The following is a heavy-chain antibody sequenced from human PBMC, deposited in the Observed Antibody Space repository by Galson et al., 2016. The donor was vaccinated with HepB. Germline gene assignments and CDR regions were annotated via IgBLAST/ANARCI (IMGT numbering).Heavy chain of an antibody. V-gene: IGHV1-69*13. CDR2: IIPIFRAP. J-gene: IGHJ4*02. Sequence: SVKVSCKASGGTFKRFAFSWVRQAPGQGLEWLGGIIPIFRAPKYALKFQGRVTITADESTSTAYMELSSLRSEDTAVYYCTRERGSHGFDYWGQGTLVTVSS. CDR3: TRERGSHGFDY. CDR1: GGTFKRFA. D-gene: IGHD3-16*01.